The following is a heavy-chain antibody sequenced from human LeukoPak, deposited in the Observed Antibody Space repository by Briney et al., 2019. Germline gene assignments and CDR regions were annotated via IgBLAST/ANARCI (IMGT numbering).Heavy chain of an antibody. CDR2: ISGSGGNT. J-gene: IGHJ4*02. D-gene: IGHD4-17*01. Sequence: PGGSLRLSCAASGFTFSTYAMNWVRQAPGKGLEWVSIISGSGGNTFYADSVKGRFTISRDNSKNTLYLQMNSLRAEDTAVYYCASILRADYWGQGTLVTVSS. CDR1: GFTFSTYA. CDR3: ASILRADY. V-gene: IGHV3-23*01.